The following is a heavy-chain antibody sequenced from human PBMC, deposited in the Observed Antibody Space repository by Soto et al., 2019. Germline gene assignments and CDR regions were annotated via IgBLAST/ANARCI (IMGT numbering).Heavy chain of an antibody. D-gene: IGHD2-15*01. CDR2: FHYSGTT. V-gene: IGHV4-31*03. J-gene: IGHJ4*02. CDR1: GASVGSAAYY. CDR3: ARGTGYCSSSSCLKYYFDY. Sequence: QVQLQESGPGLVKPSQTLSLNCTVSGASVGSAAYYWSWIRQHPGKGLEWIGYFHYSGTTINNPSLKSRVTLSVDTSRGQFSLKLSSVTAADTAVYYCARGTGYCSSSSCLKYYFDYWGQGTLVTVSS.